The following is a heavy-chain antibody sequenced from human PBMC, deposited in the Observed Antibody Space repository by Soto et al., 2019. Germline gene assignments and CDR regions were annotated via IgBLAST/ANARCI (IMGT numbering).Heavy chain of an antibody. CDR1: GYTFTGYY. CDR2: INPNSGGT. D-gene: IGHD1-7*01. CDR3: ARGRGYNWNYEVMADAGNYGMDV. J-gene: IGHJ6*02. Sequence: ASVKVSCKASGYTFTGYYMHWVRQAPGQGLEWMGWINPNSGGTNYAQKFQGWVTMTRDTSISTAYMELSRLRSDDTAVYYCARGRGYNWNYEVMADAGNYGMDVWGQGTTVTVSS. V-gene: IGHV1-2*04.